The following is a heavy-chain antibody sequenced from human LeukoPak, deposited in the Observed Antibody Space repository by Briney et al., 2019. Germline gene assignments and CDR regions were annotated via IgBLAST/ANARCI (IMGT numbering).Heavy chain of an antibody. V-gene: IGHV1-2*06. J-gene: IGHJ4*02. CDR1: GYTFTGYY. CDR3: ARGGYTYGYSDY. Sequence: ASVEVSCKASGYTFTGYYMHWGRQAPGQGLEWMGRINPNSGGTNYAQKFQGRVTITRDTSISTAYMELSRLRSDDTAVYYCARGGYTYGYSDYWGQGTLVTVSS. CDR2: INPNSGGT. D-gene: IGHD5-18*01.